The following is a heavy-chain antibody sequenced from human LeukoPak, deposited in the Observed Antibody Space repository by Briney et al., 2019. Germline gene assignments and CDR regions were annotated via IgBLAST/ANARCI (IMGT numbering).Heavy chain of an antibody. CDR1: GYTYTTYG. Sequence: ASVKVSCKASGYTYTTYGISWVRQAPGQGVEWMGWINAYSGITNYAQKLQGRVAMTADTSTNTAYMELRSLRSDDTAVYYCAREWHYYMDVWGTGTPVTASS. D-gene: IGHD5-24*01. V-gene: IGHV1-18*01. CDR2: INAYSGIT. J-gene: IGHJ6*03. CDR3: AREWHYYMDV.